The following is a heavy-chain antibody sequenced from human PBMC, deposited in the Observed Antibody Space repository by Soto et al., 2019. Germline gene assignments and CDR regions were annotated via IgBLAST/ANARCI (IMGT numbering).Heavy chain of an antibody. CDR1: GGTFSSYT. V-gene: IGHV1-69*02. CDR3: ARPLGYDILTGYPNDAFDI. Sequence: QVQLVQSGAEVKKPGSSVKVSCKASGGTFSSYTISWVRQAPGQGLEWMGRIIPILGIANYAQKFQGRVTITADKSTSTAYLGLSSLRSEDKAVYYCARPLGYDILTGYPNDAFDIWGQGTMVTGSS. J-gene: IGHJ3*02. D-gene: IGHD3-9*01. CDR2: IIPILGIA.